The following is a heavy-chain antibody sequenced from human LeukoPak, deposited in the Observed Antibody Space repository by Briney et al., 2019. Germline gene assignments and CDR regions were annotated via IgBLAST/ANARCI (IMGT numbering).Heavy chain of an antibody. CDR1: GGSISSGGYY. CDR2: IYYSGST. CDR3: ARVVRYYDSSGYYHTPLDY. D-gene: IGHD3-22*01. J-gene: IGHJ4*02. Sequence: KSSETLSLTCTVSGGSISSGGYYWSWIRQHPGKGLEWIGYIYYSGSTYYNPSLKSRVTISVDTSKNQFPLKLSSVTAADTAMYYCARVVRYYDSSGYYHTPLDYWGQGTLVTVSS. V-gene: IGHV4-31*03.